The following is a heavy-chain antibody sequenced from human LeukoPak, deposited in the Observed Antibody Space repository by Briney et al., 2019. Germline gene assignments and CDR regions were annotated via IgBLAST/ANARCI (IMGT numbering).Heavy chain of an antibody. J-gene: IGHJ4*02. Sequence: PSETLSLTCTVSGGSISSGSYYWSWIRQPAGKGLEWIGRIYTSGSTNYNPSLKSRVTISVDTSKNQFSLKLSSVTAADTAVYYCARSGYSGHDFNYWGQGTLVTVSS. D-gene: IGHD5-12*01. CDR2: IYTSGST. CDR1: GGSISSGSYY. V-gene: IGHV4-61*02. CDR3: ARSGYSGHDFNY.